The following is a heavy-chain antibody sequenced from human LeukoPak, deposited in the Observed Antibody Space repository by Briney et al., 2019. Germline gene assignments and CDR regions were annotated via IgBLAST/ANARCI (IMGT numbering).Heavy chain of an antibody. J-gene: IGHJ4*02. Sequence: PSETLSLTCTGSGYSISSGYYWGWIRQPPGQGLEWIGGIYHSGNTYYNPSLKSRVILSMDTSKNQFSLKLSSVTAADTAVYYCARHAVEMATMDYFDYWGQGTLVTVSS. D-gene: IGHD5-24*01. CDR2: IYHSGNT. CDR3: ARHAVEMATMDYFDY. V-gene: IGHV4-38-2*02. CDR1: GYSISSGYY.